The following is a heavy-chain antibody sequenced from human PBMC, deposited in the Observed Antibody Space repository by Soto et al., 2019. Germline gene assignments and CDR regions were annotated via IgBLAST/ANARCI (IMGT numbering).Heavy chain of an antibody. CDR1: GFTFRSYA. J-gene: IGHJ6*02. Sequence: GGSLILSCAASGFTFRSYAMSWVRQAPGKGLEWVSAISGSGGSTYYADSVKGRFTISRDNSKNTLYLQMNSLRAEDTAVYYCAKATHHSYGSAYYYYGMDVWGQGTTVTVSS. CDR3: AKATHHSYGSAYYYYGMDV. CDR2: ISGSGGST. D-gene: IGHD3-10*01. V-gene: IGHV3-23*01.